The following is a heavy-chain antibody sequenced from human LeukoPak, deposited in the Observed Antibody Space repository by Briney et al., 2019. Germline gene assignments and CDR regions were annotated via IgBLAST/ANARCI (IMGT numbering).Heavy chain of an antibody. Sequence: GGSLRLSCAASGFTFSSYAMSWVRQAPGKGLEWVSAISGSGGSTYCADSVKGRFTISRDNAKSILYMDVNRLRAEDTAVYFCAKMSWVATLMGAMDVWGPGTTVIVSS. CDR3: AKMSWVATLMGAMDV. V-gene: IGHV3-23*01. J-gene: IGHJ6*02. D-gene: IGHD2-8*01. CDR2: ISGSGGST. CDR1: GFTFSSYA.